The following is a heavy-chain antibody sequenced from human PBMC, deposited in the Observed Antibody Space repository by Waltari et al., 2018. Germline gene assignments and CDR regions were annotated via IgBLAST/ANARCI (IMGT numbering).Heavy chain of an antibody. CDR2: IYYSGST. V-gene: IGHV4-59*01. Sequence: QVQLQESGPGLVKPSETLSLTCTVSGGSISSYYWSWIRQPPGKGLEWIGYIYYSGSTNYNPSLKSRVTISVDTSKNQFSLKLSSVTAADTAVYYCAKATPRFFDYWGQGTLVTVSS. CDR3: AKATPRFFDY. CDR1: GGSISSYY. J-gene: IGHJ4*02.